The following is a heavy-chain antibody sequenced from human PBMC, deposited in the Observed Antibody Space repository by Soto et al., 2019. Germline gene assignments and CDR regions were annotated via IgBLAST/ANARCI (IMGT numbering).Heavy chain of an antibody. J-gene: IGHJ4*02. CDR3: AKGPSRGYSGYDQRAYYFDY. CDR2: ISGSGGST. Sequence: GGSLRLSCAASGFTFSSYAMSWVRQAPGKGLEWVSAISGSGGSTYYADSVKGRFTISRDNSKNTLYPQMNSLRAEDTAVYYCAKGPSRGYSGYDQRAYYFDYWGQGTLVTVSS. V-gene: IGHV3-23*01. CDR1: GFTFSSYA. D-gene: IGHD5-12*01.